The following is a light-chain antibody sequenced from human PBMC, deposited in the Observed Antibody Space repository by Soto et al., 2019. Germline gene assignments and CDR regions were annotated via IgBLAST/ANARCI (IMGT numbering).Light chain of an antibody. CDR1: QIISTY. Sequence: DIQMTQSPSSLSASVGDRVTITCRASQIISTYLNWYQQRAGLAPRLLIYAASSLQSGVPPRFSGSGSGTDFTLTISSLQPDDFATYYCQQYNSYSEAFGQGTKV. CDR2: AAS. J-gene: IGKJ1*01. V-gene: IGKV1-16*01. CDR3: QQYNSYSEA.